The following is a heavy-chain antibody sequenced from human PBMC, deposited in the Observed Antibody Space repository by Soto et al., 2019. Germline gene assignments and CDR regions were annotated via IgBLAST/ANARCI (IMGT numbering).Heavy chain of an antibody. J-gene: IGHJ6*02. CDR3: ARGHLSITIFGVVHYYGMDV. D-gene: IGHD3-3*01. CDR1: GGSVSNGGHY. CDR2: IYYSGST. V-gene: IGHV4-61*08. Sequence: PSETLSLTCTVSGGSVSNGGHYWSWIRQSPGKGLESIGYIYYSGSTNYNPSLKSRVTISVDTSKNQFSLKLSSVTAADTAVYYCARGHLSITIFGVVHYYGMDVWGQGTTVTVSS.